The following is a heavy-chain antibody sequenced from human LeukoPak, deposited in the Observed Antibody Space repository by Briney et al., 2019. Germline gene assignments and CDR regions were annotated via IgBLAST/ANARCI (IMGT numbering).Heavy chain of an antibody. CDR2: ISANNGNT. CDR3: ARDRSSGWYLEGMDV. D-gene: IGHD6-19*01. Sequence: ASVKVSCKASGYTFTNYGISWVRQAPGQGLEWMGWISANNGNTNYAQKLQGRVTMATDTSTSTAYMELRSLRSDDTAVYYCARDRSSGWYLEGMDVWGQGTTVTVSS. V-gene: IGHV1-18*01. CDR1: GYTFTNYG. J-gene: IGHJ6*02.